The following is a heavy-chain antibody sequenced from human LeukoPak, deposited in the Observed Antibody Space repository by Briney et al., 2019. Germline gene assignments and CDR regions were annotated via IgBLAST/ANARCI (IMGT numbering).Heavy chain of an antibody. D-gene: IGHD7-27*01. CDR2: INSDGSIT. V-gene: IGHV3-74*01. J-gene: IGHJ4*02. CDR1: GFTFTTYW. Sequence: PGGSLRLSCAASGFTFTTYWMHWVRQAPGKGLVWVSHINSDGSITSYADSVKGRFTISRDNAKNTLYLQMNSLRAEDTAVYYCAREEPGDLGQAFHYWGQGALVTVSS. CDR3: AREEPGDLGQAFHY.